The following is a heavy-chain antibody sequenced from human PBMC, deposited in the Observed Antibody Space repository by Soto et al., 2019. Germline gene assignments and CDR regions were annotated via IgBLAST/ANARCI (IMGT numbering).Heavy chain of an antibody. CDR1: GYTFTTYH. J-gene: IGHJ4*02. CDR2: INPSGGST. Sequence: ASVKGSRXSSGYTFTTYHIDCVRPAPGQGPEWMGIINPSGGSTSYAQKFQGRVTMTRDTSTSTVYMELSSLRSEDTAVYYCERDPAGGTTLDYWGQGTPVTASS. V-gene: IGHV1-46*01. CDR3: ERDPAGGTTLDY. D-gene: IGHD1-7*01.